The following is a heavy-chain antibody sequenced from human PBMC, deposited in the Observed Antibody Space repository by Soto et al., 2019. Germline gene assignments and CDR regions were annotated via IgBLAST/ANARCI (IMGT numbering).Heavy chain of an antibody. J-gene: IGHJ4*02. CDR2: ISFDGGSK. CDR3: ARDPVTTSIDY. Sequence: PGGSLRLSCAASGFSFSSYGWHCVRQAPGKGLEWLALISFDGGSKYYADSVKGRFTISRDNSKNTLYLQMNGLRAEDTAVYYCARDPVTTSIDYWGQGTLVTVSS. V-gene: IGHV3-30*03. D-gene: IGHD4-17*01. CDR1: GFSFSSYG.